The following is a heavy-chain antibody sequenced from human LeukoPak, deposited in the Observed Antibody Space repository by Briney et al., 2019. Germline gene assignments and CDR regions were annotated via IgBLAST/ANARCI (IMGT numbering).Heavy chain of an antibody. D-gene: IGHD3-10*02. CDR3: ARNVPGGDDV. V-gene: IGHV3-74*01. CDR1: GSPLSSYW. Sequence: GGSLRLSCTASGSPLSSYWMHWVRQVPGMGLVWVSRINFDGSTTSYADSVKGRFTISRDNAKKSLYLQMNSLRAEDTAVYSCARNVPGGDDVWGLGTMVTVSS. J-gene: IGHJ3*01. CDR2: INFDGSTT.